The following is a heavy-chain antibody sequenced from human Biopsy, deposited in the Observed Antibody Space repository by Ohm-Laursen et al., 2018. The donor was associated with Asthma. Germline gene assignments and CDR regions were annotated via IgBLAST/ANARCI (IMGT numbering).Heavy chain of an antibody. CDR2: IIPIFGTA. CDR3: ARGYSGSDRIVYYYSGLEV. CDR1: GDSFSNYA. D-gene: IGHD5-12*01. J-gene: IGHJ6*02. V-gene: IGHV1-69*13. Sequence: SVKVSCKVSGDSFSNYAISWVRQAPGQGLEWMGGIIPIFGTANYAQKFQGRVTITADESTSTAYMELSSLSSEDTAVYYCARGYSGSDRIVYYYSGLEVWGQGTTVTVSS.